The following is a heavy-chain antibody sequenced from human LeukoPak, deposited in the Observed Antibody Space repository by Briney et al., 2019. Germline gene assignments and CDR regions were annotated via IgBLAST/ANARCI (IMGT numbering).Heavy chain of an antibody. V-gene: IGHV1-2*04. CDR3: ARGPRITMVRGVAYGMDV. Sequence: ASVKVSCKASGYTFTGYYMHWVRQAPGQGLEWMGWINPNSGGTNYAQKFQGWVTMTRDTSISTAYMELSRLRSDDTAVYYCARGPRITMVRGVAYGMDVWGQGTTVTVSS. CDR1: GYTFTGYY. D-gene: IGHD3-10*01. CDR2: INPNSGGT. J-gene: IGHJ6*02.